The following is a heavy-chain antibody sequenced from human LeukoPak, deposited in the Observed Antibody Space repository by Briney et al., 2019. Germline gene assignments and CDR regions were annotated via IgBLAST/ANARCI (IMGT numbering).Heavy chain of an antibody. D-gene: IGHD3-3*01. V-gene: IGHV3-21*04. CDR2: ISGNSIYI. J-gene: IGHJ3*01. CDR3: ARGYDFWSGDYPSG. CDR1: GFTLSSYS. Sequence: GGSLRLSCAASGFTLSSYSMNWVRQAPGKGLEWVSSISGNSIYIYYADAVKGRFTISRDNTNNSLYLQMNSLSPEDTGVYFCARGYDFWSGDYPSGWGQGTMVTVSS.